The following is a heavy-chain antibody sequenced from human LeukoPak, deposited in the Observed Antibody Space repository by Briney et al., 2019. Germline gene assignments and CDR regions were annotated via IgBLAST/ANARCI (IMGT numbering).Heavy chain of an antibody. CDR3: ASSSPYYYGSGLDY. CDR1: GFTFSSHA. CDR2: LGGRSRST. Sequence: GGSLRLSCVASGFTFSSHAMSWVRQAPGKGLEWVSTLGGRSRSTYYADSVKGRFTISRDNSKNTLYLHMSSLRAEDTAVYYCASSSPYYYGSGLDYWGQGTLVTVSS. J-gene: IGHJ4*02. V-gene: IGHV3-23*01. D-gene: IGHD3-10*01.